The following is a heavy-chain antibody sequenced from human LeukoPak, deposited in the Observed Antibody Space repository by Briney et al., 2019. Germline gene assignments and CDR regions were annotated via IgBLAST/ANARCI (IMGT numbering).Heavy chain of an antibody. J-gene: IGHJ4*02. CDR2: ISGSGGST. Sequence: GGSLRLSCAASGFTFSSYVMSWVRQAPGKGLEWVSVISGSGGSTYYADSVKGRFTISRDNSKNTLYLQMNSTRAEDTAVYYYAKSSFCSGGSCYRFDYWGQGTLVTVSS. D-gene: IGHD2-15*01. CDR3: AKSSFCSGGSCYRFDY. V-gene: IGHV3-23*01. CDR1: GFTFSSYV.